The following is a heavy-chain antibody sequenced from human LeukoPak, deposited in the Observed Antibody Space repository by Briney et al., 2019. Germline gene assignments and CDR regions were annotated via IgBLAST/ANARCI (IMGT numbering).Heavy chain of an antibody. Sequence: PGGSLRLSCAASGFTFSSYWMSWVRQAPGKGLEWVAHIKQDGSEKYYVDSVKGRFTISRDNAKNSLYLQMNSLRAEDTAVYYCAKVPTRYSSSSADAFDIWGQGTMVTVSS. V-gene: IGHV3-7*03. CDR3: AKVPTRYSSSSADAFDI. CDR2: IKQDGSEK. D-gene: IGHD6-6*01. CDR1: GFTFSSYW. J-gene: IGHJ3*02.